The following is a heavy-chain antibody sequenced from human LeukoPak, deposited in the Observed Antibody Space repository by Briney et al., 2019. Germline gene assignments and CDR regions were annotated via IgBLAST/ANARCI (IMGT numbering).Heavy chain of an antibody. CDR1: GFTFSSYW. Sequence: GGSLTLSCAASGFTFSSYWMSWLRQPPGKGLEWVANIKQDGSEKYYVDSVKGRFTISRDNAKNSLYLQMDSLRAEDTAVYYYARDTPMVRGVIITEIVYYFDCWGQGTLVTVSS. CDR2: IKQDGSEK. D-gene: IGHD3-10*01. V-gene: IGHV3-7*01. CDR3: ARDTPMVRGVIITEIVYYFDC. J-gene: IGHJ4*02.